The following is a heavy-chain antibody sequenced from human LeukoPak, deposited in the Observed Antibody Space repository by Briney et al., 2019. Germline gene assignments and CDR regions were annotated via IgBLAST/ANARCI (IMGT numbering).Heavy chain of an antibody. D-gene: IGHD6-6*01. CDR3: ARVNLYSSSRLDY. V-gene: IGHV4-31*03. J-gene: IGHJ4*02. CDR2: IYYSGST. CDR1: GDSISSGGHY. Sequence: SQTLSLTCTVSGDSISSGGHYWSWIRQHPGKGLEWIGYIYYSGSTYNNPSLQSRVTISVDTSKDQFSLKLSSVTAADTAVYYCARVNLYSSSRLDYWGQGTLVTVSS.